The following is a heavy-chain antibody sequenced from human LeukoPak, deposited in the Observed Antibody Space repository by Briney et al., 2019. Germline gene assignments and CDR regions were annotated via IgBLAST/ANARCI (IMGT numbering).Heavy chain of an antibody. CDR1: GYTFTGYY. CDR3: AXGWXDFWSGYYGY. V-gene: IGHV1-2*02. Sequence: GASVKVSCKASGYTFTGYYMHWVRQAPGQGLEWMGWINPNSGGTNYAQKFQGRVTMTSATSITTACMQLSRLSSEDTAVYYCAXGWXDFWSGYYGYCGQGTLFTVSS. D-gene: IGHD3-3*01. CDR2: INPNSGGT. J-gene: IGHJ4*02.